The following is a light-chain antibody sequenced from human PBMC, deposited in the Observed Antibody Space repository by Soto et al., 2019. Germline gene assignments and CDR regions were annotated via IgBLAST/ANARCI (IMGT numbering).Light chain of an antibody. J-gene: IGKJ2*01. V-gene: IGKV1-17*01. CDR2: LAS. CDR1: QHITND. CDR3: LHHNGYPPV. Sequence: DIQMTQSPSSLSASVGDTVTITCRASQHITNDCAWYQQKAGRAPKCLILLASRLQTGVPSRFSGSGSGTEFTLAISSRQPEDLATYYCLHHNGYPPVFGQGTKVEIK.